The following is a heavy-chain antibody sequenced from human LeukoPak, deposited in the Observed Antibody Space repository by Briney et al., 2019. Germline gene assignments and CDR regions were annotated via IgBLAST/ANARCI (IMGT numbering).Heavy chain of an antibody. Sequence: ASVKVSCKVSGHTLSELCMHWVRQAPGQGLEWMGIINPSGGSTSYAQKFQGRVTMTRDMSTSTVYMELSSLRSEDTAVYYCARGPAVPYYYYMDVWGKGTTVTVSS. J-gene: IGHJ6*03. V-gene: IGHV1-46*01. CDR1: GHTLSELC. CDR3: ARGPAVPYYYYMDV. D-gene: IGHD4-17*01. CDR2: INPSGGST.